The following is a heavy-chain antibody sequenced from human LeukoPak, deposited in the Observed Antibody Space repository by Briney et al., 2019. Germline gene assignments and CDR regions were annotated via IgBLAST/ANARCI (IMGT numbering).Heavy chain of an antibody. CDR3: ARAGGSYSYYFDY. CDR1: GGTFSSYA. D-gene: IGHD1-26*01. J-gene: IGHJ4*02. V-gene: IGHV1-69*06. CDR2: IIPIFGTA. Sequence: ASVKVSCKASGGTFSSYAISWVRQAPGQGLEWMGGIIPIFGTANYAQKFQGRVTITADKSASTAYMELSSLRSEDTAVYYCARAGGSYSYYFDYWGQGTLVTVSS.